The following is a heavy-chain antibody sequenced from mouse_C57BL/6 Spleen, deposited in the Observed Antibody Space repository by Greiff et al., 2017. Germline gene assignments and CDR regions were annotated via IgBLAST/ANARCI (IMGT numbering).Heavy chain of an antibody. Sequence: VKLMESGAELARPGASVKLSCKASGYTFTSYGISWVKQRTGQGLEWIGEIYPRSGNTYYNEKFKGKATLTADKSSSTAYMELRSLTSEDSAVXFCARWYGSTSFDYWGQGTTLTVSS. J-gene: IGHJ2*01. CDR3: ARWYGSTSFDY. V-gene: IGHV1-81*01. CDR1: GYTFTSYG. D-gene: IGHD1-1*01. CDR2: IYPRSGNT.